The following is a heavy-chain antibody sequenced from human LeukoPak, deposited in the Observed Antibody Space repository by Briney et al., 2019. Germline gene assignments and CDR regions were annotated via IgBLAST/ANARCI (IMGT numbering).Heavy chain of an antibody. CDR2: IRGDGAFT. J-gene: IGHJ4*02. CDR1: GFIFSDYA. V-gene: IGHV3-23*01. Sequence: PGVSLRLSCTACGFIFSDYAMSCVRQAPGKGLEGVSGIRGDGAFTYYGDSVKGLFTIPRDNSKTTLHLQMPSLRGEDRAVYYCEKGVAPRAFDYWGQGTLVTVSS. CDR3: EKGVAPRAFDY.